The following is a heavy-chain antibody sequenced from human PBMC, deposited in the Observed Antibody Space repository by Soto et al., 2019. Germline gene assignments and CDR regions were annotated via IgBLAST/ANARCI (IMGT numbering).Heavy chain of an antibody. CDR2: ISYDGSNK. Sequence: QVQLVESGGGVVQPGRSLRLSCAASGFTFSSYAMHWVRQAPGKGLEWVAVISYDGSNKYYADSVKGRFTISRDNSKNTLYLQMNSLRAEDTAVYYCARDPVGAIGYFDYWGQGTLVTVSS. CDR3: ARDPVGAIGYFDY. J-gene: IGHJ4*02. D-gene: IGHD1-26*01. V-gene: IGHV3-30-3*01. CDR1: GFTFSSYA.